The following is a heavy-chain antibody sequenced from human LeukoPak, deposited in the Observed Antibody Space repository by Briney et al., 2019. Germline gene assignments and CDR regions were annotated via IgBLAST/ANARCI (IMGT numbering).Heavy chain of an antibody. Sequence: PSETLSLTCAVYGGSFSGYYWSWIRQPPGKGLEWIGEINHSGSTNYNTSLKSRVTISVDTSKNQFSLKLSSVTAADTAVYYCARCMTTVTTGWFDPWGQGTLVTVSS. CDR3: ARCMTTVTTGWFDP. J-gene: IGHJ5*02. D-gene: IGHD4-17*01. CDR1: GGSFSGYY. CDR2: INHSGST. V-gene: IGHV4-34*01.